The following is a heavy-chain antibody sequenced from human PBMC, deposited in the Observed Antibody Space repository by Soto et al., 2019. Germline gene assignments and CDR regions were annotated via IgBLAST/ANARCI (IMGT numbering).Heavy chain of an antibody. Sequence: PSETLSLTCAVYGGSFSGYYWSWIRQPPGKGLEWIGEINHSGSTNYNPSLKSRVTISVDTSKNQFSLKLSSVTAADTAVYYCARGLERRFLEWLFNWFGPWGQGTLVAASS. CDR2: INHSGST. CDR1: GGSFSGYY. J-gene: IGHJ5*02. CDR3: ARGLERRFLEWLFNWFGP. D-gene: IGHD3-3*01. V-gene: IGHV4-34*01.